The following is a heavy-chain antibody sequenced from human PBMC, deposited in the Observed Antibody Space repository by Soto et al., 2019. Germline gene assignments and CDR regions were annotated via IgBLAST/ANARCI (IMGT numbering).Heavy chain of an antibody. CDR1: GYTFTSYG. Sequence: ASVKVSCKASGYTFTSYGISWVRQAPGQGLEWMGWISAYNGNTNYAQKLQGRVTMTTDTSTSTAYMELRSLRSDDTAVYYCAAGKVTMVRGKNPYYSYGTHVWGQATTVTVS. CDR3: AAGKVTMVRGKNPYYSYGTHV. D-gene: IGHD3-10*01. CDR2: ISAYNGNT. J-gene: IGHJ6*02. V-gene: IGHV1-18*04.